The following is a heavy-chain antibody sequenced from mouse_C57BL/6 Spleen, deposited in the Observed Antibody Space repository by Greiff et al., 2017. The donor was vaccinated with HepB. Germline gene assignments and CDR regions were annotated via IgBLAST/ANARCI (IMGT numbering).Heavy chain of an antibody. Sequence: EVMLVESGGGLVKPGGSLKLSCAASGFTFSSYAMSWVRQTPEKRLEWVATISDGGSYTYYPDNVKGRFTISRDNAKNNLYLQMSHLKSEDTAMYYCARDRYYSSSYYFDYWGQGTTLTVSS. CDR3: ARDRYYSSSYYFDY. D-gene: IGHD1-1*01. J-gene: IGHJ2*01. CDR1: GFTFSSYA. CDR2: ISDGGSYT. V-gene: IGHV5-4*01.